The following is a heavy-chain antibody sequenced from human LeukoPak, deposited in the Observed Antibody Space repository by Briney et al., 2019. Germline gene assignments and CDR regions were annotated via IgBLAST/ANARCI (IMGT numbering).Heavy chain of an antibody. Sequence: SETLSLTCTVSGVSISSHYWAWLRQPPGKGLEWMGWMFFTGDTNYNPSLKSRVTISVDHSKNQFSLKLTSVTAADTAVYYCARSYGYGTNFDYWGQGTLVTVSS. V-gene: IGHV4-59*11. CDR1: GVSISSHY. CDR2: MFFTGDT. D-gene: IGHD5-18*01. CDR3: ARSYGYGTNFDY. J-gene: IGHJ4*02.